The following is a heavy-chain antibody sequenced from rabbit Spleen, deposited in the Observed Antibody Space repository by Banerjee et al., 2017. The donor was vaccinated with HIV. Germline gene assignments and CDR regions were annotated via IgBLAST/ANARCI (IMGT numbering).Heavy chain of an antibody. Sequence: QSLEESGGDLVKPGASLTLTCKASGFSFSNSYYMCWVRQAPGKGLECIACIYGGSGGSTWYATWAKGRFTCSKTSSTTVTLQMTSLTAADTATYFCVREVAAKFNLWGPGTLVTVS. CDR2: IYGGSGGST. CDR3: VREVAAKFNL. V-gene: IGHV1S40*01. CDR1: GFSFSNSYY. D-gene: IGHD4-1*01. J-gene: IGHJ4*01.